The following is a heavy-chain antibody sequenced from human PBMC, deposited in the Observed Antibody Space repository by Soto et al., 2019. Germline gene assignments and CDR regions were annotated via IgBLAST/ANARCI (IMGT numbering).Heavy chain of an antibody. CDR3: ASEKGTTDYYYYYYMDV. Sequence: GGSLRLSCAASGFTFSSYSMNWVRQAPGKGLEWVSSISSSSSYIYYADSVKGRFTISRDNAKNSLYLQMNSLRAEDTAVYYCASEKGTTDYYYYYYMDVWGKGTTVTVSS. J-gene: IGHJ6*03. V-gene: IGHV3-21*01. D-gene: IGHD1-1*01. CDR1: GFTFSSYS. CDR2: ISSSSSYI.